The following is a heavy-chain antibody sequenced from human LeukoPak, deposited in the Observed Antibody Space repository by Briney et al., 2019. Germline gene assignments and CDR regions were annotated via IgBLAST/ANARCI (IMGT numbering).Heavy chain of an antibody. Sequence: ASVKVSCKASGYTFIDYYIHLVQQAPGQGLEWMGLINPNSGGTKYAQKFQGWVTMTRDTSISTAYMELSRLTSDDTAVYYCARGSVGARSNYVGARHYYFDYWGQGTLVTVSS. J-gene: IGHJ4*02. V-gene: IGHV1-2*04. CDR1: GYTFIDYY. CDR2: INPNSGGT. D-gene: IGHD4-11*01. CDR3: ARGSVGARSNYVGARHYYFDY.